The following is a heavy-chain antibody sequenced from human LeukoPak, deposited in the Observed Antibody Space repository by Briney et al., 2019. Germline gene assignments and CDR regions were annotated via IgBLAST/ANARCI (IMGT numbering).Heavy chain of an antibody. CDR2: ISAYNGNT. J-gene: IGHJ6*02. Sequence: GASVKVSCKASGYTCTGYYMHWVRQAPGQGLEWMGWISAYNGNTNYAQKLQGRVTMTTDTSTSTAYMELRSLRSDDTAVYYCAVNYYDSSGYYSEYYYYGMDVWDQGTTVTVSS. CDR1: GYTCTGYY. CDR3: AVNYYDSSGYYSEYYYYGMDV. V-gene: IGHV1-18*04. D-gene: IGHD3-22*01.